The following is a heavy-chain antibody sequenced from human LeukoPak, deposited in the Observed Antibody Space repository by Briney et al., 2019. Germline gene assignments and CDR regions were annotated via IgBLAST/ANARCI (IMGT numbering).Heavy chain of an antibody. J-gene: IGHJ4*01. CDR1: GFTFSGYA. D-gene: IGHD3-10*01. CDR2: ISGSGGST. Sequence: GGSLRLSCAASGFTFSGYAMSWVRQAPGKGLEWVSAISGSGGSTYYADSVKGRFTISRDNSKNTLYLQMNSLRAEGTAVYYCAKDPMVYYYGSGGSVFDYWGHGTLVTVSS. CDR3: AKDPMVYYYGSGGSVFDY. V-gene: IGHV3-23*01.